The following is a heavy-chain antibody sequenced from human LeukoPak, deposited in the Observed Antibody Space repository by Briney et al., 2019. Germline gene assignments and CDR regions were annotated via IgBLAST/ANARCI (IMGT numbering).Heavy chain of an antibody. Sequence: GGSLRLSCAASGFTFSSYWMSWVRQAPGKGLEWVANIKQDGNKIHYVDSVKGRFTISRDNAKNSLDLQMSSLRAEDTAVYYCVRDVKNPSTVIGLFDYWGQGTLVTVSS. J-gene: IGHJ4*02. CDR1: GFTFSSYW. V-gene: IGHV3-7*01. CDR2: IKQDGNKI. D-gene: IGHD2-21*01. CDR3: VRDVKNPSTVIGLFDY.